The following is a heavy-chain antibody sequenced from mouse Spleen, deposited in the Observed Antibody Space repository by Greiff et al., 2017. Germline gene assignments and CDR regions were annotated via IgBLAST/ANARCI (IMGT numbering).Heavy chain of an antibody. CDR2: IDPENGDT. J-gene: IGHJ2*01. CDR3: ARLRQLGPHYFDY. V-gene: IGHV14-4*01. D-gene: IGHD3-2*01. Sequence: EVQLQQSGAELVRPGASVKLSCTASGFNIKDDYMHWVKQRPEQGLEWIGWIDPENGDTEYASKFQGKATITADTSSNTAYLQLSSLTSEDTAVYYCARLRQLGPHYFDYWGQGTTLTVSS. CDR1: GFNIKDDY.